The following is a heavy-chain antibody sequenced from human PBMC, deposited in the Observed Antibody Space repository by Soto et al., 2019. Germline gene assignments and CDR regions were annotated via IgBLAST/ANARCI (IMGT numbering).Heavy chain of an antibody. CDR1: GGSFSGYY. V-gene: IGHV4-34*01. D-gene: IGHD3-3*01. CDR2: INHSGST. Sequence: QVQLQQWGAGLLKPSETLSLTCAVYGGSFSGYYWSWIRQPPGKGLEWLGEINHSGSTNYNPSLKSRVTISVDTSKNQFSLKLSSVTAADTAVYYCARGDYDFWSGYGPLDYWGQGTLVTVSS. J-gene: IGHJ4*02. CDR3: ARGDYDFWSGYGPLDY.